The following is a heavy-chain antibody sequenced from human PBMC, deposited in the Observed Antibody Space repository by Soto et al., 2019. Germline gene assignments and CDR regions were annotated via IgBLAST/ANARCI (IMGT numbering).Heavy chain of an antibody. CDR3: AKGISGYNDPLDH. J-gene: IGHJ4*02. CDR1: GFTFSSYA. CDR2: ISGSDGST. D-gene: IGHD1-20*01. V-gene: IGHV3-23*01. Sequence: EVQLLESGGGLIQPGGSLRLSCSASGFTFSSYAMNWVRQAPGKGLEWVSVISGSDGSTYYADSVKGRFTISRDNSKNTLYVQMNSLRAEDTAVYYCAKGISGYNDPLDHWGQGTRVTVSS.